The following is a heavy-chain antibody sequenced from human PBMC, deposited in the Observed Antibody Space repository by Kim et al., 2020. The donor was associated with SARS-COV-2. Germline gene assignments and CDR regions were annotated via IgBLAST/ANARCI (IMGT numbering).Heavy chain of an antibody. CDR1: GFTFSNYA. V-gene: IGHV3-23*01. J-gene: IGHJ4*02. CDR3: AKDLYYDNSGPRFDC. CDR2: ISGTGDNT. D-gene: IGHD3-22*01. Sequence: GGSLRLSCAASGFTFSNYAMTWVRQAPGKGLEWVSAISGTGDNTYYADSVKGRFTISRDNSKNTLYLQVNSLRAEDTAVYYCAKDLYYDNSGPRFDCWGQGTLVTVSS.